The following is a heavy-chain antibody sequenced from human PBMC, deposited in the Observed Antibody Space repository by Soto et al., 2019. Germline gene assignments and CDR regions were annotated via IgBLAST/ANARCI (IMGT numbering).Heavy chain of an antibody. Sequence: ESGGGLVQPGGSLGLSCTVSGVTFSNFAMNWVRQAPGKGREWASSLSGSGGTTYYADSVKGRFIISRDNSKNTLYLLMNSLRAEDTALYYCAKQRADYGSGADTFYFDSWGQGALVTVSS. CDR1: GVTFSNFA. CDR3: AKQRADYGSGADTFYFDS. V-gene: IGHV3-23*01. D-gene: IGHD3-10*01. CDR2: LSGSGGTT. J-gene: IGHJ4*02.